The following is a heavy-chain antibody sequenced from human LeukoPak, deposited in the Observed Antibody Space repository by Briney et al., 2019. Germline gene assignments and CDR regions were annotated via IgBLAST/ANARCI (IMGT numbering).Heavy chain of an antibody. D-gene: IGHD3-22*01. CDR2: INAGNSNT. CDR1: GYTFTSYA. V-gene: IGHV1-3*01. CDR3: AINYDSSGHALDY. Sequence: GASVKVSCKASGYTFTSYAMHWVRQAPGQRLEWMGWINAGNSNTKYSQKFQGRVTITRDTSASTVYMELSSLRSEDTAVYYCAINYDSSGHALDYWGQGTLVTVSS. J-gene: IGHJ4*02.